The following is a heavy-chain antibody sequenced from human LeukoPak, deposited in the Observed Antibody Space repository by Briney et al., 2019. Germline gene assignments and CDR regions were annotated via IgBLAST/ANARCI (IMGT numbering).Heavy chain of an antibody. CDR3: ARDDVPVI. CDR1: GFSVSDYY. CDR2: IYSDGRT. V-gene: IGHV3-53*01. J-gene: IGHJ4*02. D-gene: IGHD2/OR15-2a*01. Sequence: GGTLRLSCAASGFSVSDYYMNWVRQAPGKGLEWVSFIYSDGRTYYADSVKGRFTISRDNSRNTLYLQMNSLRVEDTAVYYCARDDVPVIWGQGTLVTVSS.